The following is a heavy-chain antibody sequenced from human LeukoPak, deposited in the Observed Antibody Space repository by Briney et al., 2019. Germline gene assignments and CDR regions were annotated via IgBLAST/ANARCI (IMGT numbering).Heavy chain of an antibody. Sequence: GSSVKVSCKASGGTFSSYAISWVRQAPGQGLEWMGRIIPILGIANYAQRFQGRVTITADKSTSTAYMELSSLRSEDTAVYYCARDFYRSGSYFPEYGMDVWGQGTTVTVSS. CDR1: GGTFSSYA. CDR3: ARDFYRSGSYFPEYGMDV. D-gene: IGHD3-10*01. V-gene: IGHV1-69*04. CDR2: IIPILGIA. J-gene: IGHJ6*02.